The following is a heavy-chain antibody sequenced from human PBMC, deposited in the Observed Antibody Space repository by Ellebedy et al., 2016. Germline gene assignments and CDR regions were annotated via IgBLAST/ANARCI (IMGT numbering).Heavy chain of an antibody. V-gene: IGHV3-30*03. Sequence: GGSLRLXXVGSGFTFRRFGMHWVRQAPGKGLEWVAVISNDGRDTYYADSVKGRFTISRDDSQNTVSLKMNGLRREDTAVYYCATVDGYWGQGTLVTVSS. CDR2: ISNDGRDT. J-gene: IGHJ4*02. CDR3: ATVDGY. CDR1: GFTFRRFG. D-gene: IGHD5-24*01.